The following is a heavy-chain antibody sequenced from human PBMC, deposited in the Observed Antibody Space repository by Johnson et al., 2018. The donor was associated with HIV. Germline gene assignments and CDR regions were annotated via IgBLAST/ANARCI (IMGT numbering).Heavy chain of an antibody. J-gene: IGHJ3*02. D-gene: IGHD3-3*01. CDR3: ARELSGRPRHYDFWSGFPRFAFDI. V-gene: IGHV3-30*04. Sequence: QVQLVESGGGVVQPGRSLRLSCAASGFMFSGYGLHWVRQATGKGLEWVAAISYDGSNKYYADYVKGRFTITRDNDKNSLYLQMNRLRAEDTAVYYGARELSGRPRHYDFWSGFPRFAFDIWGQGTMVTVSS. CDR2: ISYDGSNK. CDR1: GFMFSGYG.